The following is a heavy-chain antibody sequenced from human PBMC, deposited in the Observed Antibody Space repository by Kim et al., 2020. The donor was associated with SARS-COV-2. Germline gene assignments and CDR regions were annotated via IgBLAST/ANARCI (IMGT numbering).Heavy chain of an antibody. J-gene: IGHJ4*02. V-gene: IGHV3-21*01. D-gene: IGHD4-17*01. CDR1: GFTFSSYT. Sequence: GGSLRLSCAASGFTFSSYTMHWVRQAPGKGLEWVSSISRSSSDIYYADSVKGRFTISRDNTKSSLFLQMNSLRAEDTAVYYCAKIPTMTTQGDFWGQGTLVTVSS. CDR3: AKIPTMTTQGDF. CDR2: ISRSSSDI.